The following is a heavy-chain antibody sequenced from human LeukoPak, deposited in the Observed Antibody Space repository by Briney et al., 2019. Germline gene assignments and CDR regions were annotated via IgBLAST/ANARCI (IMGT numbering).Heavy chain of an antibody. J-gene: IGHJ4*02. V-gene: IGHV4-39*07. CDR1: GGSISSSSYY. Sequence: SETLSLTCTVSGGSISSSSYYWGWIRQPPGKGLEWIGSIYYSGSTYYHPSLKSRVTISVDTSKNQFSLKLSSVTAADTAVYYCARSVSYYDFWSGYCPSPVFDYWGQGTLVTVSS. D-gene: IGHD3-3*01. CDR3: ARSVSYYDFWSGYCPSPVFDY. CDR2: IYYSGST.